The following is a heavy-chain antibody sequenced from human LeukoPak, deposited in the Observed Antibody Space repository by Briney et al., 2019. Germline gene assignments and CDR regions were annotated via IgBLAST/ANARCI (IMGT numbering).Heavy chain of an antibody. CDR2: ISGSGGST. D-gene: IGHD4-17*01. CDR1: GFTFSDYY. Sequence: PGGSLRLSCAASGFTFSDYYMSWIRQAPGKGLEWVSAISGSGGSTYYADSVKGRFTISRDNSKNTLYLQMNSLRAEDTAVYYCAKATQYGPLKTPVDYWGQGTLVTVSS. V-gene: IGHV3-23*01. J-gene: IGHJ4*02. CDR3: AKATQYGPLKTPVDY.